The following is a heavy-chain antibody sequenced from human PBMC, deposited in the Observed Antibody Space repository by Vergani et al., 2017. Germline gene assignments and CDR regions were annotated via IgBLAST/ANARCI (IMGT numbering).Heavy chain of an antibody. CDR1: GYTFTSYA. J-gene: IGHJ3*02. V-gene: IGHV1-3*01. CDR2: INAGNGNT. CDR3: ARASDYYDSSGSHEAVDAFDI. D-gene: IGHD3-22*01. Sequence: QVQLVQSGAEVKKPGASVKVSCKASGYTFTSYAMHWVRQAPGQRLEGMGWINAGNGNTKYSQKFQGRVTITRDTSASTAYMELNSLRAEDTAVYYCARASDYYDSSGSHEAVDAFDIWGQGTMVTVSS.